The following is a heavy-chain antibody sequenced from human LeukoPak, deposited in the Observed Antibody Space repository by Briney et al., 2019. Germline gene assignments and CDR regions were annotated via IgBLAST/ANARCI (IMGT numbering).Heavy chain of an antibody. CDR1: GFTFSSYG. CDR3: AKNNDYGGSYWYFDL. Sequence: GGSLRLSCAASGFTFSSYGMSWARQAPGRGLEWVSVISYDGSNKYYADSVKGRFTISRDNSKNTLYLQMSSLRDEDTAVYYCAKNNDYGGSYWYFDLWGRGTLVTVSS. D-gene: IGHD4-23*01. V-gene: IGHV3-30*18. J-gene: IGHJ2*01. CDR2: ISYDGSNK.